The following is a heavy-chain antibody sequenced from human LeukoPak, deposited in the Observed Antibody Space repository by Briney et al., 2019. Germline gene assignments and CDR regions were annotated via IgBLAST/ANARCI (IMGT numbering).Heavy chain of an antibody. CDR1: GFSFSNYA. D-gene: IGHD6-13*01. CDR2: ISSSGSTI. Sequence: GGSLRLSCAASGFSFSNYAMSWIRQAPGKGLEWVSYISSSGSTIYYADSVKGRFTISRDNAKNSLYLQMNSLRAEDTAVYYCARGSSSWYLSYYGMDVWGQGTTVTVSS. V-gene: IGHV3-11*01. CDR3: ARGSSSWYLSYYGMDV. J-gene: IGHJ6*02.